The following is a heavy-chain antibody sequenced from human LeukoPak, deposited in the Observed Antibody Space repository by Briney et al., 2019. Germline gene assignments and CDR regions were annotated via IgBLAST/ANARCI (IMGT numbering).Heavy chain of an antibody. CDR3: ARDLAGTYYYGMDV. Sequence: GASVKVSCKASGYTFTSYDINWVRQATGQGLEWMGWMNPNSGNTGYAQKFQGRVTITRNTSISTAYMELSSLRSEDTAVYYCARDLAGTYYYGMDVWGQGTTVTVSS. D-gene: IGHD6-19*01. J-gene: IGHJ6*02. CDR1: GYTFTSYD. V-gene: IGHV1-8*03. CDR2: MNPNSGNT.